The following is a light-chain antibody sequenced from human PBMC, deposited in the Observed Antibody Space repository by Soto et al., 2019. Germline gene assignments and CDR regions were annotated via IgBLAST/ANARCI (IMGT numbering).Light chain of an antibody. V-gene: IGLV2-8*01. J-gene: IGLJ3*02. CDR2: EVT. CDR3: SSYAASNNFYFV. Sequence: QSVLTQPPSASGSPGQSVTIPCTGTSSDVGGYNYVSWYQQYPGRAPKLMIYEVTKRPSGVPDRFSGYKSGNTASLTVSGLQAEDEADYYCSSYAASNNFYFVFGGGTKLTVL. CDR1: SSDVGGYNY.